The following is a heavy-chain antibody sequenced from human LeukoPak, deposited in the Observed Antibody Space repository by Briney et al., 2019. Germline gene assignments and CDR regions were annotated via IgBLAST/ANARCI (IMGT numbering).Heavy chain of an antibody. CDR1: RFTFSRYE. CDR2: ISGSGIK. J-gene: IGHJ5*02. CDR3: ARAGPPAFDP. V-gene: IGHV3-48*03. Sequence: PGGSPRLSCAASRFTFSRYEMNWVRQAPGKGLEWVSYISGSGIKHYADSVKGRFTISRDNAKNSLYLQMNSLRAEDTAVYYCARAGPPAFDPWGQGTLVTVSS.